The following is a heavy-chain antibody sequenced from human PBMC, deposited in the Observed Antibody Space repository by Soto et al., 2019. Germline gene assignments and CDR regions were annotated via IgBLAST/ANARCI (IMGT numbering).Heavy chain of an antibody. D-gene: IGHD3-22*01. CDR1: GFTFDDYA. Sequence: GGSLRLSCAASGFTFDDYAMHWVRQAPGKGLEWVSGISWNSGSIGYADSVKGRFTISRDNAKNSLYLQMNSLRAEDTALYYCAKVEIRGWYYYDSSGYDYWGQGTLVTVSS. CDR3: AKVEIRGWYYYDSSGYDY. J-gene: IGHJ4*02. V-gene: IGHV3-9*01. CDR2: ISWNSGSI.